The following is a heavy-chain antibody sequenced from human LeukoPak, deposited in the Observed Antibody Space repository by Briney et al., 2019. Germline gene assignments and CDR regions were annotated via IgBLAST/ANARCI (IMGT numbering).Heavy chain of an antibody. CDR3: ARVGCSGGSCRPDYGMDV. CDR2: IYHSGST. J-gene: IGHJ6*02. V-gene: IGHV4-30-2*01. Sequence: SQTLSLTCTVSGGSISSGGYYWSWIRQPPGKGLEWIGYIYHSGSTYYNPSLKSRVTISVDTSKSQFSLKLTSVTAADTAVYYCARVGCSGGSCRPDYGMDVWGQGTTVTVSS. CDR1: GGSISSGGYY. D-gene: IGHD2-15*01.